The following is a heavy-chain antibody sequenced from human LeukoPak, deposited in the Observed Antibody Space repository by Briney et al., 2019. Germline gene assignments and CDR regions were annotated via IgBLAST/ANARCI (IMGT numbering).Heavy chain of an antibody. CDR2: IYSGGST. D-gene: IGHD2-2*01. Sequence: QTGGSLRLSCAASGFTVSSNYMSWVRQAPGKGLEWVSVIYSGGSTYYADSVKGRFTISRDNSKNTLYLQMNSLRAEDTAVYYCARDLGSVPTYGMDVWGQGTTVTVSS. CDR1: GFTVSSNY. J-gene: IGHJ6*02. V-gene: IGHV3-53*05. CDR3: ARDLGSVPTYGMDV.